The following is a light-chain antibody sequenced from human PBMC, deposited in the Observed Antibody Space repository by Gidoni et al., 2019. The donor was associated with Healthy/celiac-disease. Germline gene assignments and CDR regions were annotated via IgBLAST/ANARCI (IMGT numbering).Light chain of an antibody. CDR1: VLAKKY. Sequence: SYELTQPYSVSVSPGHTARITCSGDVLAKKYARWLQQKPGQAPVLVIYNDSERPSGIPELFSGSSSWTTVTLTIIVAQVEDEADYYCYSAVWVFGGGTKLTVL. V-gene: IGLV3-27*01. CDR2: NDS. CDR3: YSAVWV. J-gene: IGLJ3*02.